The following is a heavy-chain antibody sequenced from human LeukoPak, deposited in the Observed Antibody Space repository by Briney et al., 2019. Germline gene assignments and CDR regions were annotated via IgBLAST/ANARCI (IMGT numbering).Heavy chain of an antibody. D-gene: IGHD1-20*01. V-gene: IGHV3-49*04. J-gene: IGHJ4*02. CDR1: GFTFGDYA. Sequence: GGSLRLSCTGSGFTFGDYAVNWVRQAPGKGLEWVGLIRSKPYGGTTQYAASVEDRFSLSRDDSKSTAYLQMDSLKTEDTATYYCTREGSNNWYRQYHFDYWGQGTLVTVSS. CDR3: TREGSNNWYRQYHFDY. CDR2: IRSKPYGGTT.